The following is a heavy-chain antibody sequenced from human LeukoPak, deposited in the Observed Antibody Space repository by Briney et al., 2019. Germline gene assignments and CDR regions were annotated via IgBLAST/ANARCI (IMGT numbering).Heavy chain of an antibody. CDR2: ISYDGSNK. D-gene: IGHD2-2*01. CDR1: GFTFSSYG. Sequence: GGSLRLSCAASGFTFSSYGMHWVRQAPGKGLEWVAVISYDGSNKYYADSVKGRFTISRDNSKNTLYLQMNSLRAEDTAVYYCAKDYEIGDIVVVPAAPLFDHWGQGTLVTVSS. V-gene: IGHV3-30*18. CDR3: AKDYEIGDIVVVPAAPLFDH. J-gene: IGHJ4*02.